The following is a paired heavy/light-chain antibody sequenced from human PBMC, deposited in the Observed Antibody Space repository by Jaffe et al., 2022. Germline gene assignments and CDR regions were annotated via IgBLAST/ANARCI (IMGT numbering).Light chain of an antibody. J-gene: IGLJ3*02. V-gene: IGLV10-54*01. Sequence: QAGLTQPPSVSKGLRQTATLTCTGDNNNVGAQGVAWLQQHQGHPPRLLSYRNNNRPSGISTRLYASRSGSTASLTITGLQPEDEADYYCSAWDTSLDAWVFGGGTKLTVL. CDR2: RNN. CDR3: SAWDTSLDAWV. CDR1: NNNVGAQG.
Heavy chain of an antibody. Sequence: QVQLVEFGGGVVQPGGSLRLSCAASGFTFSRYYIHWVRQAPGRALEWVAFIRDDGNEEYYADSVKGRFTVSRDNSKNIAYLQMNSLRPEDTAVFYCVREGADSGPSGTAFDYWGQGTLVTVPS. CDR3: VREGADSGPSGTAFDY. J-gene: IGHJ4*02. V-gene: IGHV3-30*02. D-gene: IGHD3-10*01. CDR1: GFTFSRYY. CDR2: IRDDGNEE.